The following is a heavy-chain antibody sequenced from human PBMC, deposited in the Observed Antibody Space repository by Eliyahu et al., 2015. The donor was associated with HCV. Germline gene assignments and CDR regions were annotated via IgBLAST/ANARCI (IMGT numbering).Heavy chain of an antibody. J-gene: IGHJ3*02. CDR1: GFTFSSYA. D-gene: IGHD2/OR15-2a*01. V-gene: IGHV3-23*04. CDR3: AKDLSASDI. CDR2: ISGGGDST. Sequence: EVQLVESGGGLLQPGGSLXLSCAASGFTFSSYAMSWVRQAPGKGLEWVSSISGGGDSTHYADSVRGRFTISRDNSKITLYLQMNSLRAGDTAVYFCAKDLSASDIWGQGTMVTVSS.